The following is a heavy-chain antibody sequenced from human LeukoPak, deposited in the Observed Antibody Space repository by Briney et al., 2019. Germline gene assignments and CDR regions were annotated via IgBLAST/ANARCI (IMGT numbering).Heavy chain of an antibody. CDR2: IYYSGST. V-gene: IGHV4-59*08. CDR3: ARHPQRLRWLRAGRYFDY. J-gene: IGHJ4*02. Sequence: PSETLSLTCTVSGGSISSYYWSWIRQPPGKGLECIGYIYYSGSTNYNPSLKSRVTISVDTSKNQFSLKLSSVTAADTAVYYCARHPQRLRWLRAGRYFDYWGQGTLVTVSS. CDR1: GGSISSYY. D-gene: IGHD5-24*01.